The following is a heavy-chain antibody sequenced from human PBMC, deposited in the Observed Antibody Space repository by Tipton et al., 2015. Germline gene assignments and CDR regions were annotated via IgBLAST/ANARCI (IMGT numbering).Heavy chain of an antibody. J-gene: IGHJ4*02. D-gene: IGHD2-8*01. CDR2: IWYDGSNK. V-gene: IGHV3-33*01. CDR3: ARVGCTNGVCYSDY. Sequence: WIRQPPGKGLEWVAVIWYDGSNKYYADSVKGRFTISRDNSKNTLYLQMNSLRAEDTAVYYCARVGCTNGVCYSDYWGQGTLVTVSS.